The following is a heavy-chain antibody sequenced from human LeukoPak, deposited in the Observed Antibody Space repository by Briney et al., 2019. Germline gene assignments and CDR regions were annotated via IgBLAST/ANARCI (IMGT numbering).Heavy chain of an antibody. V-gene: IGHV1-69*06. D-gene: IGHD3-10*01. J-gene: IGHJ6*03. CDR1: GGTFSSYA. CDR3: ARDKGYMVRGAIGYYYYYYMDV. Sequence: GASVKVSCKASGGTFSSYAISWVRQAPGQGLEWMGGIIPIFGTANYAQKFQGRVTITADKSTSTAYMELSSLRSEDTAVYYCARDKGYMVRGAIGYYYYYYMDVWGKGTTVTVSS. CDR2: IIPIFGTA.